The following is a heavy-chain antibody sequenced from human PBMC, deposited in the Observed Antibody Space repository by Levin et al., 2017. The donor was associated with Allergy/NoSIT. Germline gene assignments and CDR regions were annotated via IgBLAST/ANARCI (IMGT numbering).Heavy chain of an antibody. D-gene: IGHD4-23*01. Sequence: ASVKVSCKASGYTFTSYGISWVRQAPGQGLEWMGWISAYNGNTNYAQKLQGRVTMTTDTSTSTAYMELRSLRSDDTAVYYCARVMRGHDYGGRDAFDIWGQGTMVTVSS. CDR1: GYTFTSYG. J-gene: IGHJ3*02. CDR2: ISAYNGNT. CDR3: ARVMRGHDYGGRDAFDI. V-gene: IGHV1-18*01.